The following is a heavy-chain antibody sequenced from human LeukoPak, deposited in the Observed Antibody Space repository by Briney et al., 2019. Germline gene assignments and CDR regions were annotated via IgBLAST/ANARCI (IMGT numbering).Heavy chain of an antibody. Sequence: EGSLRLSCAASGFSFSTYGMTWVRQAPGKGLEWVSAISGSGAYTYYADSAQGRFTISRDNFKNTLYLQMNSLRAEDTAVYYCTKIYDSSGYYLIDYWGQGTLVTVSS. V-gene: IGHV3-23*01. CDR1: GFSFSTYG. CDR2: ISGSGAYT. CDR3: TKIYDSSGYYLIDY. D-gene: IGHD3-22*01. J-gene: IGHJ4*02.